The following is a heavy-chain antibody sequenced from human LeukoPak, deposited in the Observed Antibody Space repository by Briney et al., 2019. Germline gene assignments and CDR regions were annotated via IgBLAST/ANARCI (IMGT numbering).Heavy chain of an antibody. CDR2: IYTSGST. D-gene: IGHD3-10*01. J-gene: IGHJ4*02. CDR1: GGSISSGSYY. CDR3: ARDEGSPGDY. V-gene: IGHV4-61*02. Sequence: SETLSLTCTVSGGSISSGSYYWSWIRQPAGKGLEWIGRIYTSGSTNYNPSLKSRVTISVDTSKNQFSLKLSSVTAADTAVYYCARDEGSPGDYWGQGTLVTVSS.